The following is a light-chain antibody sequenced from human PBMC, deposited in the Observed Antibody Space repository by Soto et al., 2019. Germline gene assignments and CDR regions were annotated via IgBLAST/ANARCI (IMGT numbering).Light chain of an antibody. CDR2: GAS. CDR1: QSVSSSF. Sequence: EIVLTQSPGTLSLSPGERATLSCRASQSVSSSFLAWYQQKPGQAPRLLIYGASGRATGIPDRFSGSGSGTDFTLTISSLEPEDFAVYYCQQYGGSPRTFGQGTKVDIK. CDR3: QQYGGSPRT. V-gene: IGKV3-20*01. J-gene: IGKJ1*01.